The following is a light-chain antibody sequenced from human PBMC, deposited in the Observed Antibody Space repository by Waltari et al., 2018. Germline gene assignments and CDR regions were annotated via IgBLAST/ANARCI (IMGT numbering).Light chain of an antibody. Sequence: VMTQSPLSLPVTHGEPASIPCTSSHSLLRSNGYNYLDWYLQRPGQSPQLLIYLGSNRASGVPDRFSGSGSGTDFTLKISRVEAEDVGVYYCLQGISTPLTFGQGTKVEIK. CDR1: HSLLRSNGYNY. CDR2: LGS. V-gene: IGKV2-28*01. CDR3: LQGISTPLT. J-gene: IGKJ1*01.